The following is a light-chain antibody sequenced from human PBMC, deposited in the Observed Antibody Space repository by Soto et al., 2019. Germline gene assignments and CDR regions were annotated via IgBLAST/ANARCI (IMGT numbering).Light chain of an antibody. CDR1: QSVSVNS. J-gene: IGKJ3*01. CDR3: QQYGGSPVT. CDR2: AAS. V-gene: IGKV3-20*01. Sequence: EIVLTQSPGTLSLSPGARATLSCRASQSVSVNSLAWYQQKGGQAPRLLIYAASTSATGVPDRFSGTGSGTDFALTISRLETYDSAVYYCQQYGGSPVTFGRGTKVDIK.